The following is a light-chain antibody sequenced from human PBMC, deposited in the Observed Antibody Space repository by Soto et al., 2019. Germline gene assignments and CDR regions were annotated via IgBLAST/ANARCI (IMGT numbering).Light chain of an antibody. V-gene: IGLV1-51*01. CDR2: DNN. J-gene: IGLJ2*01. Sequence: VLTQPPSVSAAPGQKVTISCSGSSSNIGNNYVSWYQQLPGTAPKLLIYDNNKRPSGIPDRFSGSKSGTSATLGITGLQTGDEADYYCGTWDSSLSAGRVFGGGTQLTVL. CDR3: GTWDSSLSAGRV. CDR1: SSNIGNNY.